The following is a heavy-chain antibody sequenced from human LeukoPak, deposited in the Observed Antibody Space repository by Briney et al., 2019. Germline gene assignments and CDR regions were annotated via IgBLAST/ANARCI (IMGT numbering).Heavy chain of an antibody. V-gene: IGHV1-2*02. CDR2: INPNIGDT. CDR3: ARAGHNSDSGGYDY. J-gene: IGHJ4*02. Sequence: GASVKVSCKASGYTFIDHYIHWVRQAPGQGLESMGWINPNIGDTNYAQKFQGRVTTTRDTSSSTAYMELSRLRSDDTAVYYCARAGHNSDSGGYDYWGQGTLVTVSS. CDR1: GYTFIDHY. D-gene: IGHD3-22*01.